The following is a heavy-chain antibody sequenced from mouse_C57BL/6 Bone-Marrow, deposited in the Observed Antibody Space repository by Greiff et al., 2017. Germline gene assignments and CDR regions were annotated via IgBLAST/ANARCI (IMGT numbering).Heavy chain of an antibody. Sequence: QVQLKQSGAELVRPGTSVKVSCKASGYAFTNYLIEWVKQRPGQGLEWIGVINPGSGGTNYNEKLKGKATLTADKSSSTAYMQLSSLTSEDSAVYFCASVYYYGYWYFDVWGTGTTVTVSS. J-gene: IGHJ1*03. CDR3: ASVYYYGYWYFDV. D-gene: IGHD1-1*01. CDR2: INPGSGGT. V-gene: IGHV1-54*01. CDR1: GYAFTNYL.